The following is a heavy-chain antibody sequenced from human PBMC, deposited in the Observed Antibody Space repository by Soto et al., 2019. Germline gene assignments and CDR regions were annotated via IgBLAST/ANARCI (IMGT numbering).Heavy chain of an antibody. CDR1: ESTFMNYD. CDR3: ARWGNYYDSSGPIQYYYYYGMDV. D-gene: IGHD3-22*01. V-gene: IGHV1-8*01. Sequence: VASVKVSCKASESTFMNYDISWVRQATGQGLEWMGWMNPNSGNTGYALKFQGRVSMTRNTSIYTVYLELSSLASDDTAVYYCARWGNYYDSSGPIQYYYYYGMDVWGQGTTVTVSS. J-gene: IGHJ6*02. CDR2: MNPNSGNT.